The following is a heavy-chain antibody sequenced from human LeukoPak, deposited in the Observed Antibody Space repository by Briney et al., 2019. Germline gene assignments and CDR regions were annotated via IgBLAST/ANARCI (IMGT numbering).Heavy chain of an antibody. CDR3: ASRYYGSSGYHAVDY. J-gene: IGHJ4*02. CDR1: GGSFSGYY. Sequence: SETLSLTCAVYGGSFSGYYWSWIRQPPGKGLEWIGEINHSGSTNYNPSLKSRVTISVDTSKNQFSLKLSSVTAADTAVYYCASRYYGSSGYHAVDYWGQGTLVTVSS. CDR2: INHSGST. D-gene: IGHD3-22*01. V-gene: IGHV4-34*01.